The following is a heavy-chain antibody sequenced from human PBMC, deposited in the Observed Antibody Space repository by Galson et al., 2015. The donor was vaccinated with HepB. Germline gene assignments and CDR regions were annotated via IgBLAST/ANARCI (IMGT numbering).Heavy chain of an antibody. CDR2: IFPDDSDT. CDR1: GYYFPTWW. D-gene: IGHD4-11*01. J-gene: IGHJ4*02. CDR3: ARRRFDSSTTYHFDY. Sequence: QSGAEVKKSGESLTISCKGSGYYFPTWWIGWVRQRPGKGLEWMGIIFPDDSDTRYSPSFQGQVTMSADRSMKTAYLQWSSLEASDTAMYYCARRRFDSSTTYHFDYWGPGTLVPVPS. V-gene: IGHV5-51*03.